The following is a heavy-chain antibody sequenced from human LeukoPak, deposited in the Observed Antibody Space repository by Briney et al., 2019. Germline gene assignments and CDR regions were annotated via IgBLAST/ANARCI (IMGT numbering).Heavy chain of an antibody. Sequence: ASVQVSCKASGHTFMSYRFSWVRQAPGQGLEWMGWISAYNGNTNYAQKLQGRVTMTTDTSTSTAYMELRSLRSDDTAVYYCARSPRYCSSTSCHPYYFDYWGQGTLVTVSS. V-gene: IGHV1-18*01. D-gene: IGHD2-2*01. CDR3: ARSPRYCSSTSCHPYYFDY. CDR2: ISAYNGNT. CDR1: GHTFMSYR. J-gene: IGHJ4*02.